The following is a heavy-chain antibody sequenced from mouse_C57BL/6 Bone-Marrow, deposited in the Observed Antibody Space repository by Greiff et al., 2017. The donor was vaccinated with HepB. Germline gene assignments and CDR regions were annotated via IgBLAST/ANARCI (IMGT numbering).Heavy chain of an antibody. V-gene: IGHV1-64*01. CDR2: IHPNSGST. Sequence: QVQLQQPGAELVKPGASVKLSCKASGYTFTSYWMHWVKQRPGQGLEWIGMIHPNSGSTNYNEKFKSKATLTVDKSSSTAYMQLSSLTSEDSAVYYCARGGGHYYGSNFDYWGQGTTLTVSS. J-gene: IGHJ2*01. CDR3: ARGGGHYYGSNFDY. D-gene: IGHD1-1*01. CDR1: GYTFTSYW.